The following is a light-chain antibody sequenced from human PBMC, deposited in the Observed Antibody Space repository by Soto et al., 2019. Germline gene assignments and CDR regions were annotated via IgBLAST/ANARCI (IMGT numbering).Light chain of an antibody. CDR3: QAWDINTVV. CDR1: KLGDKY. J-gene: IGLJ2*01. CDR2: EDN. Sequence: SYELSQPPSVSVSPGQTARITCGGDKLGDKYTSWYQHRPGQSPVLVIYEDNKLPSGIPERFSGSNSGNTATLTIGGTQAMDEADYYCQAWDINTVVFGGGTKLTV. V-gene: IGLV3-1*01.